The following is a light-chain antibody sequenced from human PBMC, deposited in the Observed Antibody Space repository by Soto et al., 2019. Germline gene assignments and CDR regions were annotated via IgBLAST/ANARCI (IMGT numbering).Light chain of an antibody. CDR2: DNY. V-gene: IGLV1-51*01. Sequence: QSVLTQPPSVSAAPGQKVTISCSGTSSNIGDNYVSWYRQLPGTAPKLLIYDNYKRPSRIPDRFSGSKSGTSTTLGITGLQTGDEADYYCGTWDTSLSVWVFGGGTKVTVL. CDR3: GTWDTSLSVWV. J-gene: IGLJ3*02. CDR1: SSNIGDNY.